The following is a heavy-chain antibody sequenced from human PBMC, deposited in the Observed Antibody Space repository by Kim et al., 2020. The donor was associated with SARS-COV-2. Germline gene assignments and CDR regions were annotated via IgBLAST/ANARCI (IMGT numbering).Heavy chain of an antibody. V-gene: IGHV3-48*03. J-gene: IGHJ4*02. CDR3: AREGDNEGGYFDY. D-gene: IGHD2-21*02. Sequence: YADSVKGRFTFYRDNTKNSLFLQMNSLRAEDTAVYYCAREGDNEGGYFDYWGQGTLVTVSS.